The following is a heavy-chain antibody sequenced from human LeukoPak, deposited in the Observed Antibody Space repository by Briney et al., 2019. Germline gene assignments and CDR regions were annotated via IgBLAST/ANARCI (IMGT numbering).Heavy chain of an antibody. V-gene: IGHV3-48*03. Sequence: LGGSLKLSCAASGFTFSNYEMNWVRQAPGKGLEWVSYISSSGSTIYYADSVKGRFTISRDNAKNSLFLQMNSLRAEDTAVYYCARGPSSGWYATYYFNFWGQGTLVTVSS. J-gene: IGHJ4*02. D-gene: IGHD6-19*01. CDR2: ISSSGSTI. CDR3: ARGPSSGWYATYYFNF. CDR1: GFTFSNYE.